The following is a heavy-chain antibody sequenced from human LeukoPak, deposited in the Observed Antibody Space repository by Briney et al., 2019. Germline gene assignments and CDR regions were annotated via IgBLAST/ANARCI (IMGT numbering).Heavy chain of an antibody. D-gene: IGHD3-9*01. CDR3: ARELENYDILTGYYNGPGWFDP. J-gene: IGHJ5*02. CDR2: IYSGGST. V-gene: IGHV3-53*01. CDR1: GFTVSSNY. Sequence: GGSLRLSCAASGFTVSSNYMSWVRQAPGKGLEWVSVIYSGGSTYYADSVKGRFTISRDNSKNTLYLQMNSLRAEDTAVYYCARELENYDILTGYYNGPGWFDPWGQGTLVTVSS.